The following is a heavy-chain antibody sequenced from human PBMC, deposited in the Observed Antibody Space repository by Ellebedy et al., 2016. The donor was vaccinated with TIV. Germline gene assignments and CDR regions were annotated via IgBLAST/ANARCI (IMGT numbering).Heavy chain of an antibody. CDR2: ISWNSGSI. CDR1: GFTFDDYA. V-gene: IGHV3-9*01. Sequence: GGSLRLSXAASGFTFDDYALHWVRQAPGKGLEWVSGISWNSGSIGYADSVKGRFTISRDNAKNSLNLQMNSLRTEDTAFYYCAKGYYGSGRTVFDYWGQGTLVTVSS. J-gene: IGHJ4*02. CDR3: AKGYYGSGRTVFDY. D-gene: IGHD3-10*01.